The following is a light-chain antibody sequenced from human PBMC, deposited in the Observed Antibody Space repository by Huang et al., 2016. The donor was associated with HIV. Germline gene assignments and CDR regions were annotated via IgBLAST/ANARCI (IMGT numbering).Light chain of an antibody. Sequence: DIQMTQSPSSVSASVGDKVTITCRASQDISTWLAWYQQKPGKAPKLLIFAASRLHDAVPPRFSGTGSGTSFTLTITNLQPDDFATYYCQQSDRFPLTFGGGTRVDIK. CDR1: QDISTW. CDR3: QQSDRFPLT. CDR2: AAS. V-gene: IGKV1-12*01. J-gene: IGKJ4*01.